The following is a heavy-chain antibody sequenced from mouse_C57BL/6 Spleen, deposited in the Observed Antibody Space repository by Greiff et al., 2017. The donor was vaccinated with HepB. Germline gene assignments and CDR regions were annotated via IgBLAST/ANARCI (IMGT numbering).Heavy chain of an antibody. D-gene: IGHD1-1*01. CDR3: TTDYYGSSY. J-gene: IGHJ4*01. Sequence: VQLQQSGAELVRPGASVKLSCTASGFNIKDDYMHWVKQRPEQGLEWIGWIDPENGDTEYASKFQGKATITADTSSNTAYLQLSSLTSEDTAVYYCTTDYYGSSYGGQGTSVTVSS. V-gene: IGHV14-4*01. CDR1: GFNIKDDY. CDR2: IDPENGDT.